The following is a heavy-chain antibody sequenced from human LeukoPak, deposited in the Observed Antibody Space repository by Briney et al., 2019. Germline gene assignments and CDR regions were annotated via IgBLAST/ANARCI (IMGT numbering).Heavy chain of an antibody. CDR2: ISYDGSNK. V-gene: IGHV3-30*04. J-gene: IGHJ4*02. Sequence: PGGSLRLSCAASGFTFSSYAMHWVRQAPGKGLEWVAVISYDGSNKYYADSVKGRFTISRDNSKNTLYLQMNSPRAEDTAVYYCARDDYYGSGSYSFLFDYWGQGTLVTVSS. CDR3: ARDDYYGSGSYSFLFDY. D-gene: IGHD3-10*01. CDR1: GFTFSSYA.